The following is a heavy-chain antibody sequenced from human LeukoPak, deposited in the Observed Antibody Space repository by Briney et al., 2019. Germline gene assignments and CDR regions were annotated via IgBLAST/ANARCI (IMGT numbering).Heavy chain of an antibody. Sequence: PSETLSLTCTVSGGSISSSSYYWGWIRQPPGKGLEWIGSMYYSGSTYYNPSLKSRVTISVDTSKNQFSLKVSSVTAAETAVYYCARLGYNWNYVSWGQGTLVTVSS. J-gene: IGHJ4*02. V-gene: IGHV4-39*01. CDR2: MYYSGST. D-gene: IGHD1-7*01. CDR1: GGSISSSSYY. CDR3: ARLGYNWNYVS.